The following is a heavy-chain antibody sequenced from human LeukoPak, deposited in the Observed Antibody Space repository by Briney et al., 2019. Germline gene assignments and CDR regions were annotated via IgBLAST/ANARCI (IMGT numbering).Heavy chain of an antibody. CDR1: GFTFSNYW. CDR3: TTDPRGYCSSTSCYRFDY. J-gene: IGHJ4*02. D-gene: IGHD2-2*01. Sequence: PGGSLRLSCAASGFTFSNYWINWVRQTPGKGLEWVAHMNEDGSAKYYADSVKGRFTISRDDSKNTLYLQMNSLKTEDTAVYYCTTDPRGYCSSTSCYRFDYWGQGTLVTVSS. V-gene: IGHV3-7*03. CDR2: MNEDGSAK.